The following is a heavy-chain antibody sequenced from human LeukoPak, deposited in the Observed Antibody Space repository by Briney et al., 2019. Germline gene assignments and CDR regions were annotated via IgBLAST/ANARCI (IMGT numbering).Heavy chain of an antibody. Sequence: ASVKVSCKASGYTFTSYYMHWVRQAPGQGLEWMGIINPSGGSTSYAQKFQGRVTMTRDMSISAAYMELSRLRSDDTAVYYCAHATYSSSWYDAFDIWGQGTMVTVSS. CDR2: INPSGGST. J-gene: IGHJ3*02. V-gene: IGHV1-46*01. CDR3: AHATYSSSWYDAFDI. D-gene: IGHD6-13*01. CDR1: GYTFTSYY.